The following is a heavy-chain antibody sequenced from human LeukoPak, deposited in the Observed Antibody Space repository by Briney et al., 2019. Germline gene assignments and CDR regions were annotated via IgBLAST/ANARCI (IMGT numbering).Heavy chain of an antibody. CDR3: ARVVRGVIITSLYESLSTYYMDV. J-gene: IGHJ6*03. CDR2: INHSGST. D-gene: IGHD3-10*01. CDR1: GGSFSGYY. V-gene: IGHV4-34*01. Sequence: SETLSLTCAVYGGSFSGYYWSWIRQPPGKGLEWIGEINHSGSTNYNPSLKSRVTISVDTSKNQFSLKLDSVTAADTAVFYCARVVRGVIITSLYESLSTYYMDVWGKGTTVTISS.